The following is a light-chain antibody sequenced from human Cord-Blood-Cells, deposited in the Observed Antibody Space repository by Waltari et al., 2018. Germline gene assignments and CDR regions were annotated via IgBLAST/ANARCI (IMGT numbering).Light chain of an antibody. V-gene: IGLV2-11*01. CDR3: CSYAGSYTWV. CDR2: DVS. J-gene: IGLJ3*02. Sequence: RAPKLMSYDVSKRPSGVPDRFSGSKSGNTASLTISGLQAEDEADYYCCSYAGSYTWVFGGGTKLTVL.